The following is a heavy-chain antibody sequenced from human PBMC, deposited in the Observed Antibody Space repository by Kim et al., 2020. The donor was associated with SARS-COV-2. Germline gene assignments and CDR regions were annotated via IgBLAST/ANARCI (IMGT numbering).Heavy chain of an antibody. J-gene: IGHJ4*02. D-gene: IGHD6-13*01. Sequence: SETLSLTCAVYGGSFSGYYWSWIRQPPGKGLEWIGEINHSGSTNYNPSLKSRVTISVDTSKNQFSLKLSSVTAADTAVYYCARGLVRVGSWSRWGQGTLVTVSS. V-gene: IGHV4-34*01. CDR1: GGSFSGYY. CDR3: ARGLVRVGSWSR. CDR2: INHSGST.